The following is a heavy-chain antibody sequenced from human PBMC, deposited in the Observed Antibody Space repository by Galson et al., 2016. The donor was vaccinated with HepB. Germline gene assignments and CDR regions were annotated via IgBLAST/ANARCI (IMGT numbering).Heavy chain of an antibody. D-gene: IGHD2-21*02. CDR2: IIPIYGRS. V-gene: IGHV1-69*13. J-gene: IGHJ2*01. CDR1: GGTFSNYA. Sequence: SVKVSCKASGGTFSNYAISWVRQAPGQGLEWMGGIIPIYGRSNYAQKFQGRVTITADESTSIASMEVSRLKSEDTAVYYCARDRVVCDRDCSTSGYFDLWGGGTLVTVSS. CDR3: ARDRVVCDRDCSTSGYFDL.